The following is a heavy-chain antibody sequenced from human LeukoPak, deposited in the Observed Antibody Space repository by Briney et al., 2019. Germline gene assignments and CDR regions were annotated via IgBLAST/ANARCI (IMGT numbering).Heavy chain of an antibody. V-gene: IGHV3-7*01. CDR2: IKGDGSEK. CDR1: GFIFSTSW. Sequence: SGGSLRLSCAASGFIFSTSWMTWVRQAPGKGMEWVANIKGDGSEKYYEDSVKGRFTISRDNAKNSLYLQMTSLTDEDTAVYYFARDGQSYCSSTSCYFAYWGQGTLVTVSS. J-gene: IGHJ4*02. D-gene: IGHD2-2*01. CDR3: ARDGQSYCSSTSCYFAY.